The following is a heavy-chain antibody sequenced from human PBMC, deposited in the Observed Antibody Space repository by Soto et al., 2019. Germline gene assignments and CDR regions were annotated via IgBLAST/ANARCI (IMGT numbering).Heavy chain of an antibody. Sequence: GGSLRLSCAASGLTFSSYGMHWVRQAPGKGLEWVAVISYDGSNKYYADSVKGRFTISRDNSKNTLYLQMNSLRAEDTAVYYCAKELSGYSSGWYLRTGAPNWFDPWGQGTLVTVSS. D-gene: IGHD6-19*01. CDR2: ISYDGSNK. CDR1: GLTFSSYG. V-gene: IGHV3-30*18. J-gene: IGHJ5*02. CDR3: AKELSGYSSGWYLRTGAPNWFDP.